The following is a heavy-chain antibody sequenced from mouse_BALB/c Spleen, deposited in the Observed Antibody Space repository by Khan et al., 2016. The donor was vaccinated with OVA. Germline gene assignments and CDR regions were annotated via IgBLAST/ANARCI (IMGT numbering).Heavy chain of an antibody. D-gene: IGHD1-1*01. Sequence: EVELVESGGGLVKPGGSLNLSCAVSGFSFSNYAMSWVRQTPEKRLEWVATICSGGSYTYNPDCVQGRFTISRDNAKNTLYLQMSSLRSEDTAIYYCAREVFATVVATPFAYWGQGTLVTVSA. CDR2: ICSGGSYT. CDR3: AREVFATVVATPFAY. CDR1: GFSFSNYA. J-gene: IGHJ3*01. V-gene: IGHV5-9-3*01.